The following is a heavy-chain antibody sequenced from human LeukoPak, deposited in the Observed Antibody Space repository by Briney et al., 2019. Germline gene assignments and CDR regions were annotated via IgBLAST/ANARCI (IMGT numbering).Heavy chain of an antibody. D-gene: IGHD3-10*01. CDR3: AKDRGNWFDP. V-gene: IGHV3-30*04. CDR2: ISYDGSNK. Sequence: GGSLRLSCAASGFTFSSYTMHWVRQAPGKGLEWVAVISYDGSNKYYADSVKGRFTISRDNSKNTLYLQMNSLRAEDTAVYYCAKDRGNWFDPWGQGTLVTVSS. CDR1: GFTFSSYT. J-gene: IGHJ5*02.